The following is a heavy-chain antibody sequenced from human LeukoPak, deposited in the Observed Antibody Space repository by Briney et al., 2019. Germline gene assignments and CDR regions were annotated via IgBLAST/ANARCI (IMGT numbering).Heavy chain of an antibody. CDR2: IYTSRRT. J-gene: IGHJ4*02. CDR3: AVTGTYYDDSSGYYYGGYFDY. Sequence: PSETLSLTCTVSGGSISSGSYYWSWLRQPAGKGLEWIGRIYTSRRTNYNPSHKIRVTISVVTSKSQFSLKLSSVTAADTAVYYCAVTGTYYDDSSGYYYGGYFDYWGQGTLVTVSS. V-gene: IGHV4-61*02. D-gene: IGHD3-22*01. CDR1: GGSISSGSYY.